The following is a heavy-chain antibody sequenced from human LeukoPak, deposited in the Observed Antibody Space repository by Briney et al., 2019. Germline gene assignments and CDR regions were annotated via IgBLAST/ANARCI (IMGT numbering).Heavy chain of an antibody. Sequence: SETLSLTCTVSGGSISSGGYYWSWIRQHPGKGLEWIGYIYYSGSTYYNPSLKSRVTISVDTSKNQFSLKLSSVTAADTAVYYCARYDSSGYYFRDQIYDYWGQGTLVTVSS. CDR1: GGSISSGGYY. CDR3: ARYDSSGYYFRDQIYDY. J-gene: IGHJ4*02. CDR2: IYYSGST. V-gene: IGHV4-31*03. D-gene: IGHD3-22*01.